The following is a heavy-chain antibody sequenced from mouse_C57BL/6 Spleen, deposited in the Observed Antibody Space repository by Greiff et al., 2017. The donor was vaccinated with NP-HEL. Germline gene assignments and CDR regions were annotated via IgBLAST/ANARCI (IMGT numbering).Heavy chain of an antibody. J-gene: IGHJ2*01. CDR3: ARTYDSDYYFDY. CDR2: IYPGGGYT. D-gene: IGHD2-4*01. CDR1: VYTFTNYW. V-gene: IGHV1-63*01. Sequence: QVQLQQSGAELVRPGTSVKMSCKASVYTFTNYWMGWAKQRPGHGLEWIGDIYPGGGYTNYNEKFKGKATLTADKSSRTAYMQLSSLTSEYSAIYFCARTYDSDYYFDYWGQGTTLTVSS.